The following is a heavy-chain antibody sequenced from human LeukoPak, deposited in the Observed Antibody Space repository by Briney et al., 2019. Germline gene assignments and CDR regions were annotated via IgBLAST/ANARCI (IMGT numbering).Heavy chain of an antibody. CDR2: IYTNGNT. V-gene: IGHV4-4*07. CDR3: ARDSPTYYFDY. CDR1: GGSISSFY. Sequence: PSETLSLTCTVSGGSISSFYWSWIRQPAGEGLEWIGRIYTNGNTNYNPSLRSRVTISLDTSKNQFSLNLNSVSAADTAVYYCARDSPTYYFDYWGQGTLVTVSS. J-gene: IGHJ4*02.